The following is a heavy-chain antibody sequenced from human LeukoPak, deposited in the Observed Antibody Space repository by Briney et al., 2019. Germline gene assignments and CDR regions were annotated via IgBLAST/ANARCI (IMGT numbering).Heavy chain of an antibody. CDR2: LYYSGST. J-gene: IGHJ6*03. V-gene: IGHV4-59*01. D-gene: IGHD3-10*01. CDR3: ARTTMVRGTYYMDV. Sequence: SETLSLTCTVSGGSIRSYYWSWIRQPPGKGLEWIGYLYYSGSTNYNPSLKSRVTISVDTSKNQFSLKLSSVTAADTAVYYCARTTMVRGTYYMDVWGKGTTVTVSS. CDR1: GGSIRSYY.